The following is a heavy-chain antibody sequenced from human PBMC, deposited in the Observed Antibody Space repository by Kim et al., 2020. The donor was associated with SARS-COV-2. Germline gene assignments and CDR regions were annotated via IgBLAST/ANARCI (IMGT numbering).Heavy chain of an antibody. D-gene: IGHD3-10*01. V-gene: IGHV7-4-1*02. CDR1: GYTFTSYA. J-gene: IGHJ4*02. CDR3: ARAMFPLGYYGSGSYYRDY. CDR2: INTNTGNP. Sequence: ASVKVSCKASGYTFTSYAMNWVRQAPGQGLEWMGWINTNTGNPTYAQGFTGRFVFSLDTSVSTAYLQISSLKAEDTAVYYCARAMFPLGYYGSGSYYRDYWGQGTLVTVSS.